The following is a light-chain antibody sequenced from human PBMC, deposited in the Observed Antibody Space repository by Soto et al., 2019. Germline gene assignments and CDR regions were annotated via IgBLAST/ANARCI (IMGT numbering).Light chain of an antibody. CDR3: QQYGSSGT. CDR1: QSLSNY. J-gene: IGKJ1*01. CDR2: GAS. V-gene: IGKV3-20*01. Sequence: EIVLTQSPGTLSLSPGERATLSCRASQSLSNYLAWYQQKPGQAPRLFIYGASNRATGIPDRFSGSGSGTDFTLTISRLEPEDFAVYYCQQYGSSGTFGQGTKVDI.